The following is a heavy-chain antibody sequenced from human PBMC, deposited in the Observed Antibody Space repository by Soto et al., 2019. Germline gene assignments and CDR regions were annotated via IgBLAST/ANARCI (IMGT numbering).Heavy chain of an antibody. CDR3: ARTTYGDYEKDAFDI. CDR2: IYYSGST. J-gene: IGHJ3*02. Sequence: QLQLQESGPGLVKPSETLSLTCTVSGGSISSSSYYWGWIRQPPGKGLEWIGSIYYSGSTYYNPSLKSRVTISVDTSKNQFSLKLSSVTAADTAAYYCARTTYGDYEKDAFDIWGQGTMVTVSS. V-gene: IGHV4-39*01. CDR1: GGSISSSSYY. D-gene: IGHD4-17*01.